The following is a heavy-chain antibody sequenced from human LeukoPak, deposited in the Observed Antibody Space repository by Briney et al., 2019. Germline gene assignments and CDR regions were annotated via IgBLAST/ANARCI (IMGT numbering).Heavy chain of an antibody. CDR2: IYSSGST. CDR3: ARIEYSSSPFDY. CDR1: GGSISSGTYY. Sequence: SETLSLTCTVSGGSISSGTYYWSWIRQPAGKGLEWIGRIYSSGSTNYNPSLKSRVAISVDTSKNQFSLKLSSVTAADTAVYYCARIEYSSSPFDYWGQGTLVTVSS. D-gene: IGHD6-6*01. J-gene: IGHJ4*02. V-gene: IGHV4-61*02.